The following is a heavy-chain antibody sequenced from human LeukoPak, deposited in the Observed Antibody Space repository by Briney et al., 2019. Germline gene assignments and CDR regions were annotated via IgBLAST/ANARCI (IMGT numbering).Heavy chain of an antibody. D-gene: IGHD6-19*01. CDR2: INPSGGST. Sequence: ASVKVSCKASGYTFTSYYMHWVRQAPGQGLEWIGIINPSGGSTSYAQKFQGWVTMTRDTSISTAYMELSRLRSDDTAVYYCARSGIAVAGTGFDYWGQGTLVTVSS. J-gene: IGHJ4*02. V-gene: IGHV1-46*01. CDR3: ARSGIAVAGTGFDY. CDR1: GYTFTSYY.